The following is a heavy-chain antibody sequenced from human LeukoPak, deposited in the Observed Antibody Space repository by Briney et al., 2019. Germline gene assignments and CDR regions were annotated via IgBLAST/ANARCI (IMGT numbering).Heavy chain of an antibody. CDR1: GYTFTSYG. CDR2: ISAYNGNT. Sequence: ASVKVSCKASGYTFTSYGISWVRQAPGQGLEWMGWISAYNGNTNYAQKLQGRVTMTTDTSTSTAYMELRSLRSDDTAVYYCAGDPWSNLVGDYWGQGTLVTVSS. V-gene: IGHV1-18*01. J-gene: IGHJ4*02. D-gene: IGHD1-26*01. CDR3: AGDPWSNLVGDY.